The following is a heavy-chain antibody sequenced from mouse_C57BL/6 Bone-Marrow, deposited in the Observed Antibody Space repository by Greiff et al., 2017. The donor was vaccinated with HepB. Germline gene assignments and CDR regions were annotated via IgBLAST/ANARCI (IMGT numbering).Heavy chain of an antibody. CDR2: ISNGGGST. D-gene: IGHD2-4*01. CDR1: GFTFSDYY. Sequence: EVQGVESGGGLVQPGGSLKLSCAASGFTFSDYYMYWVRQTPEKRLEWVAYISNGGGSTYYPDTVKGRFTISRDNAKNTLYLQMSRLKSEDTAMYYCARRDDYDGGAWFAYWGHGTLVTVSA. CDR3: ARRDDYDGGAWFAY. J-gene: IGHJ3*01. V-gene: IGHV5-12*01.